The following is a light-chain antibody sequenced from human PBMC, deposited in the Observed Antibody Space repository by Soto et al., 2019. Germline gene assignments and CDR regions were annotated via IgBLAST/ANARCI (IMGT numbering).Light chain of an antibody. CDR3: QQSYSTPGT. J-gene: IGKJ4*01. CDR2: AAS. CDR1: QSISSY. Sequence: DIQMTQSPSSLSASVGDRVTITCRASQSISSYLNWYQQKPGKATKLLIYAASSLQSGVPSRFSGSGSGTDFTLTISSLQPEDFATYYCQQSYSTPGTFGVGTKVEIK. V-gene: IGKV1-39*01.